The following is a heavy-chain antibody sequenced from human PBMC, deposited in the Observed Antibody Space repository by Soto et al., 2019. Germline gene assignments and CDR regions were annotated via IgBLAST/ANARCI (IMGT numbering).Heavy chain of an antibody. CDR3: ARGGSWFDP. V-gene: IGHV4-59*01. J-gene: IGHJ5*02. Sequence: NPAETLALTCTVSGGSISSYYWSWIRQPPGKGLEWIGYILYSGSTNYNPSLKSRVTISVDTSKNQFSLKLSAVTAADTAVYYCARGGSWFDPWGQGTLGTVSP. CDR2: ILYSGST. D-gene: IGHD1-26*01. CDR1: GGSISSYY.